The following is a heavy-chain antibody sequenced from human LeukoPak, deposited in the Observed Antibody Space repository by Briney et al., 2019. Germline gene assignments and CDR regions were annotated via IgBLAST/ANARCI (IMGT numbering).Heavy chain of an antibody. CDR3: ATGSYDPGTYSDFDF. Sequence: PGGSLRLSCSASGFTFSSYAMHWVRQAPGKGLEYVSAISSNGGSTCYADSVKGRFTISRDNSKNTLYLQMSSLRAEDTAVYYCATGSYDPGTYSDFDFWGQGTLVTVSS. CDR1: GFTFSSYA. V-gene: IGHV3-64D*06. J-gene: IGHJ4*02. CDR2: ISSNGGST. D-gene: IGHD3-10*01.